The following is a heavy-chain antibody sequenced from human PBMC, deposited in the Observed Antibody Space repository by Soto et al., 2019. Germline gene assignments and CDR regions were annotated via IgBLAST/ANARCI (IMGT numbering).Heavy chain of an antibody. D-gene: IGHD1-1*01. CDR3: ASGSYFEN. V-gene: IGHV3-30*04. CDR2: MSYDGSTK. Sequence: VGSLRLSCTASGLPFSTYAMYWVRQAPGKGLEGVAVMSYDGSTKYHADSVRGRFTISRDNSKNTLYLQMNSLRVEDTAVYYCASGSYFENWGPGVLVTVSS. J-gene: IGHJ4*02. CDR1: GLPFSTYA.